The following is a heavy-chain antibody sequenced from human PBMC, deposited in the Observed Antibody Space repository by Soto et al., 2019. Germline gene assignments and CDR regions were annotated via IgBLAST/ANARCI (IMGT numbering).Heavy chain of an antibody. V-gene: IGHV1-69*01. Sequence: QVQLVQSGADVQKPGSSVKVSCKASGGTFSSYAISWVRQAPGQGLEWMGGIIPIFGTANYAQKFQGRVTITADESTSTAYMELSSLRSEDSAVYFCARSFYSSSSFRNYYYYGMDVWGQETTVTVSS. D-gene: IGHD6-13*01. CDR3: ARSFYSSSSFRNYYYYGMDV. CDR2: IIPIFGTA. J-gene: IGHJ6*02. CDR1: GGTFSSYA.